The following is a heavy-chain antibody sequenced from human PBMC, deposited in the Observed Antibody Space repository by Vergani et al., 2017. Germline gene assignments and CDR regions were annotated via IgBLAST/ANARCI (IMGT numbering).Heavy chain of an antibody. CDR1: GASVSRGTYY. D-gene: IGHD3-9*01. Sequence: QVQLQESGPGLLKPSQTLSLTCTVSGASVSRGTYYWTWIRQPAGKKLEWIVRMYTSGHTIYNPSLASRVTMSVDTSKNQLSLQLSSVTAADTAVYFCARVMYRDEASTGYRLEGMDIWGQGTTVTISS. CDR3: ARVMYRDEASTGYRLEGMDI. V-gene: IGHV4-61*02. CDR2: MYTSGHT. J-gene: IGHJ6*02.